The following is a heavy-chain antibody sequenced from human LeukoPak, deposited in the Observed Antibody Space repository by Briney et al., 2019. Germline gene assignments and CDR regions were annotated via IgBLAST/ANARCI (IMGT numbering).Heavy chain of an antibody. J-gene: IGHJ4*02. CDR1: GSSISSYY. CDR3: ARHIRH. V-gene: IGHV4-59*05. CDR2: IYYSGST. D-gene: IGHD2-21*01. Sequence: PSETLSLTCTVSGSSISSYYWSWIRQPPGKGLEWIGSIYYSGSTYYNPSLKSRVTISVDTSKNQFPLKLSSVTAADTAVYYCARHIRHWGQGTLVTVSS.